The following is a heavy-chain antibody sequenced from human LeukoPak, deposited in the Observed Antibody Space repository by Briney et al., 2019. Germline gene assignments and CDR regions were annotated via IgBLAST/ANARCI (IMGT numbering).Heavy chain of an antibody. CDR3: ARGSSGWGY. Sequence: PGRSLRLSCAASGFTFSSYAMHWVRQAPGKGLEWVAVISYDGSNKYYADSVKGRFTISRDNSKNTLYLQMNSLRAEDTAVYYCARGSSGWGYWGQGTLVTVSS. J-gene: IGHJ4*02. D-gene: IGHD6-19*01. CDR2: ISYDGSNK. CDR1: GFTFSSYA. V-gene: IGHV3-30-3*01.